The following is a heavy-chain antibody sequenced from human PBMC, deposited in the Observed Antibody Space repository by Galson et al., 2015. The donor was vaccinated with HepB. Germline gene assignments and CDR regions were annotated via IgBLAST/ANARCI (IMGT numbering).Heavy chain of an antibody. V-gene: IGHV5-51*01. CDR3: ARHNSVLRFLEWSLNAHATSYFDY. D-gene: IGHD3-3*01. Sequence: QSGAEVKKPGESLKISCKGSGYSFTSYWIGWVRQMPGKGLEWMGIIYPGDSDTRYSPSFQGQVTISADKSISTAYLQWSSLKASDTAMYYCARHNSVLRFLEWSLNAHATSYFDYWGQGTLVTVSS. J-gene: IGHJ4*02. CDR2: IYPGDSDT. CDR1: GYSFTSYW.